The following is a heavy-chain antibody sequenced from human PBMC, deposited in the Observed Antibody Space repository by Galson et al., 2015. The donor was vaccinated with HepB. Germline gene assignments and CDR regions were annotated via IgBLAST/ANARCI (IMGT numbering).Heavy chain of an antibody. CDR3: ASIDDDYYYYYRMDV. J-gene: IGHJ6*04. CDR1: GGSFSDYY. Sequence: SETLSLTCAVHGGSFSDYYWSWVRQSPGKGLEWIGEINHSGSANYNPSLGSRVTISVGTSKRSFSLRLTSVTAADTAVYYCASIDDDYYYYYRMDVWGKGTTVTVSS. V-gene: IGHV4-34*01. CDR2: INHSGSA. D-gene: IGHD2-21*01.